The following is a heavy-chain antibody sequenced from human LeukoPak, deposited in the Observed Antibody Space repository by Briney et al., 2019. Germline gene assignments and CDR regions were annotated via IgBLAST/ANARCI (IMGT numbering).Heavy chain of an antibody. Sequence: ASVKVSCKASGYTFTSYGISWVRQAPGQGLEWMGWISAYNGNTNFAQKLQGRVTMTTDTSTSTAYMELRSLRSEDTAVYYCARVIRGYGSGSYVYWGQGTLVTVSS. CDR2: ISAYNGNT. CDR1: GYTFTSYG. CDR3: ARVIRGYGSGSYVY. V-gene: IGHV1-18*01. J-gene: IGHJ4*02. D-gene: IGHD3-10*01.